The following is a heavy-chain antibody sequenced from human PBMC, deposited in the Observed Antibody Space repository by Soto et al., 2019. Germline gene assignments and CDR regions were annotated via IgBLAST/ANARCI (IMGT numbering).Heavy chain of an antibody. V-gene: IGHV2-5*01. D-gene: IGHD3-10*01. CDR2: IYWNDDK. CDR3: AHFDYYGSGSYPYNWFDP. J-gene: IGHJ5*02. CDR1: GFSLSTSGVG. Sequence: SGPTLVNPTQTLTLTCTFSGFSLSTSGVGVGWIRQPPGKALEWPALIYWNDDKRYSPSLKSRLTITKDTSKNQVVLTMTNMDPVDTATYYCAHFDYYGSGSYPYNWFDPWGQGTLVTVSS.